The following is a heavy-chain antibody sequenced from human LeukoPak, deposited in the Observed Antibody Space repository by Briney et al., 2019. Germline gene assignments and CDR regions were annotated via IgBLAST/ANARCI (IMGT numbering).Heavy chain of an antibody. CDR3: ARRWGIFGVGNDAFDI. CDR1: GFTFSSYS. J-gene: IGHJ3*02. Sequence: AGGSLRLSCAASGFTFSSYSMNWVRQAPGKGLEWVSYISSSSSTIYYADSVKGRFTISRDNAKNSLFLQMNSLGAEDTAVYYCARRWGIFGVGNDAFDIWGQGTMVTVSS. V-gene: IGHV3-48*01. D-gene: IGHD3-3*01. CDR2: ISSSSSTI.